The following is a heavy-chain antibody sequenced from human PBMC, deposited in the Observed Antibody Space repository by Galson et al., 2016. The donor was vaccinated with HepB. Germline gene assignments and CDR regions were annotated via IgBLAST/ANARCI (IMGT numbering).Heavy chain of an antibody. J-gene: IGHJ4*02. CDR2: ISSSGSTI. CDR3: ARDHPHTVVRGALDY. D-gene: IGHD3-10*01. V-gene: IGHV3-48*03. Sequence: SLRLSCAASGFTFSSYEMNWVRQAPGKGLEWVSYISSSGSTIYYADSVKGRFTISRDNAKNSLYLQMNSLRAEDTAVYYCARDHPHTVVRGALDYWGQGTLVTVSS. CDR1: GFTFSSYE.